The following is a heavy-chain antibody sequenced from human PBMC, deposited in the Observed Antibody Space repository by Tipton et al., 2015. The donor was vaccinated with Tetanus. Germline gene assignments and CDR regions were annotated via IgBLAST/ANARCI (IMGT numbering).Heavy chain of an antibody. Sequence: TLSLTCTVSGGSMSNNYWSWIRQPPGKGLEWIAYIFHSGSTNYSPSLKSRVAISMDTSKNQISLKLSSVTAADTAVYYCARRSYCSSSRCFDAFDLWGQVTMVTVSS. CDR2: IFHSGST. V-gene: IGHV4-59*01. CDR3: ARRSYCSSSRCFDAFDL. D-gene: IGHD2-2*01. CDR1: GGSMSNNY. J-gene: IGHJ3*01.